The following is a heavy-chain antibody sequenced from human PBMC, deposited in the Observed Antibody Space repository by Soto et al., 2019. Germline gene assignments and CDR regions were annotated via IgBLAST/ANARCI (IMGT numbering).Heavy chain of an antibody. CDR1: GGSISSYY. J-gene: IGHJ5*02. CDR2: IYYSGST. CDR3: ARDSSSWYGGWFDP. V-gene: IGHV4-59*01. Sequence: SETLSLTCTVSGGSISSYYWSWIRQPPGKGLEWIGYIYYSGSTDYNPFLKSRVTISVDTSKNQFSLKLSSVTAADTAVYYCARDSSSWYGGWFDPWGQGTLSPSPQ. D-gene: IGHD6-13*01.